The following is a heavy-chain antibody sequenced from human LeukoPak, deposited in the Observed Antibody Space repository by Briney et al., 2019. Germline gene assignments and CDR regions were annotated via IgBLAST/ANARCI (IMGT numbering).Heavy chain of an antibody. V-gene: IGHV4-38-2*01. J-gene: IGHJ4*02. CDR2: INHSGST. D-gene: IGHD3-3*02. Sequence: SETLSLTCVVSGYSVSSNSYWAWIRQSPGKGLEWIGEINHSGSTNYNPSLKSRVTISVNTSKNQFSLKLSSVTAADTAVYYCARGDVSRGLGYWGQGTLVTVSS. CDR1: GYSVSSNSY. CDR3: ARGDVSRGLGY.